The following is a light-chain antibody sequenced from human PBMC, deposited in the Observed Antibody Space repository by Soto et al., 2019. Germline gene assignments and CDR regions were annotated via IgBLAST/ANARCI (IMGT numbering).Light chain of an antibody. CDR2: DAS. CDR3: QQYNKWPLT. CDR1: QSVSSY. J-gene: IGKJ4*01. V-gene: IGKV3D-15*01. Sequence: EIVMTQSPATLSVSPGERATLSCRASQSVSSYLVWYQQKPGQAPRLLIYDASTRATGIPARFSGSGSGTEFTLTISSLQSEDFAVYYCQQYNKWPLTFGGGTKVDIK.